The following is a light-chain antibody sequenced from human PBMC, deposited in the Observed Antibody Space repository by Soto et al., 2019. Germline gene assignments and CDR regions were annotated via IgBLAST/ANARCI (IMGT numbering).Light chain of an antibody. V-gene: IGKV1-5*03. J-gene: IGKJ1*01. Sequence: DIHMTQSPSTLSASVGDRVTITCRASQNVNTWLAWYQQKPGKAPKLLIYKASNVESGVPPRFSGSGSGTDFTLSISSLQPDDFATYHCQQYNTSPWTFGQGTKVEIK. CDR1: QNVNTW. CDR2: KAS. CDR3: QQYNTSPWT.